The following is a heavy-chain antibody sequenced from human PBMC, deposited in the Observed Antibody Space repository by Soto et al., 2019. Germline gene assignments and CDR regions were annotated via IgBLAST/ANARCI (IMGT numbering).Heavy chain of an antibody. Sequence: ASVKVSCKASRYTFTGYYMHWVRQAPGQGLEWMGWINPNSGGTNYAQKFQGRVTMTRDTSISTAYMELSRLRSDDTAVYYCARETGATRHYYYGMDVWGQGTTVTVS. V-gene: IGHV1-2*02. CDR3: ARETGATRHYYYGMDV. D-gene: IGHD1-26*01. J-gene: IGHJ6*02. CDR1: RYTFTGYY. CDR2: INPNSGGT.